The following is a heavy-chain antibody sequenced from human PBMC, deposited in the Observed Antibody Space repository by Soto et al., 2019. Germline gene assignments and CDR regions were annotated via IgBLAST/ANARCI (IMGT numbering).Heavy chain of an antibody. D-gene: IGHD3-10*01. Sequence: SETLSLTCTVSGGSISSSSYYWVWIRQPPGKGLEWIGSIFYSGTTYFNSSLQGRVAISIDTSKNQFSLRLSSVTAADTAVYYCARRAYYFDSGSLDPWGQGIRVTVS. V-gene: IGHV4-39*01. CDR1: GGSISSSSYY. J-gene: IGHJ5*02. CDR2: IFYSGTT. CDR3: ARRAYYFDSGSLDP.